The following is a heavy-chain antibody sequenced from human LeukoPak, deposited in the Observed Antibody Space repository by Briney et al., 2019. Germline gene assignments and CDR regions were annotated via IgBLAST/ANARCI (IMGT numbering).Heavy chain of an antibody. CDR2: ITSSGATK. Sequence: GGSLRLSCAASGFSFSSYEMNWVRQAPGKGLELISYITSSGATKYSADSVKGRFTISRDNAKNSLYLQMTSLRVEDTAFYYCVRESRSDWYVGYFDYWGRGTLVTVSS. D-gene: IGHD6-19*01. J-gene: IGHJ4*02. CDR1: GFSFSSYE. V-gene: IGHV3-48*03. CDR3: VRESRSDWYVGYFDY.